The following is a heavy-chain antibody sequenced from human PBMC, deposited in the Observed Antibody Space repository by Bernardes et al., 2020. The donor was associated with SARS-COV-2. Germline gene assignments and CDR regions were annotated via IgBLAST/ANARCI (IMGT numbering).Heavy chain of an antibody. J-gene: IGHJ4*02. CDR2: IYWDDDK. CDR1: GFSLTTSGVG. D-gene: IGHD3-22*01. V-gene: IGHV2-5*02. Sequence: SGPTLVKPTQTLTLTCTFSGFSLTTSGVGVAWIRQPPGKALEWLALIYWDDDKRYSPSLKNRLTIKKDTSKNQVVLTMTNVDPADTATYYCAHSDSSGFYSWYYHYWGRGTLVVVSS. CDR3: AHSDSSGFYSWYYHY.